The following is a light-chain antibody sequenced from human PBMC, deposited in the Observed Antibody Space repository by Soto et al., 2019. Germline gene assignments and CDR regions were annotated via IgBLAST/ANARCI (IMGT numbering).Light chain of an antibody. J-gene: IGLJ1*01. CDR3: CSYVCRDYV. CDR1: SSDFGSYNF. Sequence: QSVLTQPASVSGSPGQSITISCTETSSDFGSYNFVSWYQQHPGKAPKLMIYEVSKRPSGVSNRFSGSKSGNTASLTISGLQAEDEADYYCCSYVCRDYVLGTGTRSPS. CDR2: EVS. V-gene: IGLV2-23*02.